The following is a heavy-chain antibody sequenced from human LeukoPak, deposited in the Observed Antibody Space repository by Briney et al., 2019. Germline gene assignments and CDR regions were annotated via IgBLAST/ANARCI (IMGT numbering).Heavy chain of an antibody. Sequence: SETLSLTCAVYGGSFSGYYWSWIRQPPGKGLDWIGEINHSGSTNYNPSLKSRVTISVDTSKNQFSLKLSSVTAADTAVYYCARGEGYDFWSGYQIDYWGQGTLVTVSS. D-gene: IGHD3-3*01. CDR1: GGSFSGYY. V-gene: IGHV4-34*01. CDR2: INHSGST. J-gene: IGHJ4*02. CDR3: ARGEGYDFWSGYQIDY.